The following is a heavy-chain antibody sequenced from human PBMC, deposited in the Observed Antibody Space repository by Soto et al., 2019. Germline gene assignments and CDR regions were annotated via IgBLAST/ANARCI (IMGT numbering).Heavy chain of an antibody. D-gene: IGHD3-10*01. J-gene: IGHJ6*02. CDR3: ARWHGSGTYPYYYYGMDV. CDR2: INAGNGNT. V-gene: IGHV1-3*01. Sequence: GASVKVSCEASGYTFTSYAMHWVRQAPGQRLEWMGWINAGNGNTKYSQKFQGRVTITRDTSASTAYMELSSLRSEDTAVYYCARWHGSGTYPYYYYGMDVWGQGTKVTVS. CDR1: GYTFTSYA.